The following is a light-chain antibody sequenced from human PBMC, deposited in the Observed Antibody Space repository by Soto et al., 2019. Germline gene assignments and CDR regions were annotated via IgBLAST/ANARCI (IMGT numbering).Light chain of an antibody. V-gene: IGLV1-40*01. J-gene: IGLJ3*02. Sequence: QSVLTQPPSVSGAPGQRVTISCTGSSSNIGAGYDVHWYQQLPGTAPKLLIYGNSNRPSGVPDRFSGSKSGTSASLAITGLRAEDEAAYYCLSYDSSLSGWVFGGGTKLTVL. CDR3: LSYDSSLSGWV. CDR1: SSNIGAGYD. CDR2: GNS.